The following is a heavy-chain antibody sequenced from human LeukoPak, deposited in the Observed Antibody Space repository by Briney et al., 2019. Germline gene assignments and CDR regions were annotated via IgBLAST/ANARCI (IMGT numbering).Heavy chain of an antibody. CDR1: GFTFSSYW. CDR3: ARDLDFGGYSNFDY. V-gene: IGHV3-74*03. CDR2: IKSDGSSI. Sequence: GGSLRLSCAASGFTFSSYWMHWVRQAPGKGLVWVTYIKSDGSSIMYADSVKGRFTISRDNAKSTLYLQMNSLRAEDTAVYYCARDLDFGGYSNFDYWGQGTLVTVSS. D-gene: IGHD4-23*01. J-gene: IGHJ4*02.